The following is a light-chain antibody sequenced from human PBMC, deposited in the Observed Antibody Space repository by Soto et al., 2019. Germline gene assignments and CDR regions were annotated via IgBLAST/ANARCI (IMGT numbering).Light chain of an antibody. J-gene: IGLJ1*01. Sequence: QSVLTQPPSVSGAPGQRVTISCTGSSSNIGAGYDVHWYQQLPGTAPKLLIYGNSIRPSGVPDRFSGSKSGTSASLAITGLQAEDEADYYCFSYASSTTYVFGTGTKLTVL. CDR1: SSNIGAGYD. CDR3: FSYASSTTYV. CDR2: GNS. V-gene: IGLV1-40*01.